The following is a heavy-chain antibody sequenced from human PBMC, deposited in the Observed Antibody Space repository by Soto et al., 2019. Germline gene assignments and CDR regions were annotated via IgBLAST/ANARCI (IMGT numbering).Heavy chain of an antibody. V-gene: IGHV4-34*01. D-gene: IGHD3-22*01. CDR3: ARATSGYYHHFDY. CDR1: GGSFSGYY. J-gene: IGHJ4*02. Sequence: QVQLQQWGAGLLKPSETLSLTCAVYGGSFSGYYWSWIRQPPGKGLEWIGELNHSGSTNYNPSLKSRVTISVDTSKNQFSLQLSSVTAADTAVYYCARATSGYYHHFDYWGQGTLVTVSS. CDR2: LNHSGST.